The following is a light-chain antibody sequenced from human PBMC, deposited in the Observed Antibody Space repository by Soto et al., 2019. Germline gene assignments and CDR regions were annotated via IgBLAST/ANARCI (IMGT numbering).Light chain of an antibody. Sequence: DIVLTQSPCTLYLSTGERATLSCRASQSVSSGYLAWYQQRPGQAPRLLIYGASTRATGIPARFSGSGSGTEFTLTISSLQSEDFAVYYCQQYNNWWTFGQGTKVDVK. V-gene: IGKV3-15*01. CDR2: GAS. CDR1: QSVSSGY. J-gene: IGKJ1*01. CDR3: QQYNNWWT.